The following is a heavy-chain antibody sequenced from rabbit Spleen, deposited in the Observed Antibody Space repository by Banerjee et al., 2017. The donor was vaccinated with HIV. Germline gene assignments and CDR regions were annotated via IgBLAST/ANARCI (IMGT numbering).Heavy chain of an antibody. CDR3: ARDTSSSFSSYGMDL. V-gene: IGHV1S45*01. Sequence: QEQLEESGGDLVQPGASLTLTCTASGFDFSSSSYMCWVRQAPGKGLEWIACIDTGSSGFTYFATWAKGRFTCSKTSSTTVTLQMTRLTAADTATYFCARDTSSSFSSYGMDLWGQGTLVTVS. J-gene: IGHJ6*01. D-gene: IGHD1-1*01. CDR1: GFDFSSSSY. CDR2: IDTGSSGFT.